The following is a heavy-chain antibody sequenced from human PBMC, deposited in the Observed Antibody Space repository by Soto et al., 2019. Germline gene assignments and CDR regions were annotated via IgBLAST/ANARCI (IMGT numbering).Heavy chain of an antibody. CDR2: MYYSGKT. V-gene: IGHV4-30-4*01. CDR1: GGSISTGHNY. J-gene: IGHJ4*02. D-gene: IGHD3-10*01. CDR3: ARDRGYYFDY. Sequence: TSETLSLTCTVSGGSISTGHNYWSWIRQPPGKGLEWIGYMYYSGKTYYNPSLMGRLTISVDTSKNQFSLKLSSVTAADTAVYYCARDRGYYFDYWGQGTLVTVSS.